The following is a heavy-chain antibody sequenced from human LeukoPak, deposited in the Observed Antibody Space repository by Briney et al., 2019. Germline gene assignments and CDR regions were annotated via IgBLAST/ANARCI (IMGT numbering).Heavy chain of an antibody. D-gene: IGHD3-9*01. V-gene: IGHV3-23*01. Sequence: GGSLRLSCAASGFTFSSYGMSWVRQAPGKGLEWVSAISGSGGSTYYADSVKGRFTISRDNSKNTLYLQMNSLRAEDTAVYYCAREVIDWWAFEIWGQGTMVTVSS. CDR1: GFTFSSYG. CDR2: ISGSGGST. CDR3: AREVIDWWAFEI. J-gene: IGHJ3*02.